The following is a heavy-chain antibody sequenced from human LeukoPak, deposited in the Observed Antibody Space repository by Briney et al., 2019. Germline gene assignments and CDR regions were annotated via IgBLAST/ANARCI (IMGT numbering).Heavy chain of an antibody. D-gene: IGHD3-3*01. CDR1: GYTFTSYD. Sequence: ASVKVSCKASGYTFTSYDINWVRQAPGQGLEWMGWMNPNSGNTGYAQKFQGRVTMTRNTSISTAYMELSSLRSEDTAVYYCARGSRRYDFWSGYSSYYYYYGMDVWGQGTTVTVSS. CDR2: MNPNSGNT. J-gene: IGHJ6*02. V-gene: IGHV1-8*01. CDR3: ARGSRRYDFWSGYSSYYYYYGMDV.